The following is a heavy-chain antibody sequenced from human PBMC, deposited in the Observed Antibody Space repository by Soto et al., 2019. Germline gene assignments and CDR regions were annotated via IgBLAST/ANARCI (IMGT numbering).Heavy chain of an antibody. CDR3: ARFAREENPKVGSWYYFDY. Sequence: QVQLQESGPGLVKPSQTLSLTCTVSGGSISSGGYFWSWVRQHPGKGLEWIGNIYYSGRTYYNPSLKCRVTISVDTSKNQFSLKLSSVTAADTAVYYCARFAREENPKVGSWYYFDYWGQGTRVTVSS. V-gene: IGHV4-31*03. CDR1: GGSISSGGYF. CDR2: IYYSGRT. J-gene: IGHJ4*02. D-gene: IGHD6-13*01.